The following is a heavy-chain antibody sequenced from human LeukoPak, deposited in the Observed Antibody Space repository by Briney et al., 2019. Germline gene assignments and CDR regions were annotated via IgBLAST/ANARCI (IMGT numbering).Heavy chain of an antibody. V-gene: IGHV1-69*05. CDR1: GGTFSSYA. J-gene: IGHJ3*02. CDR2: IIPIFGTA. CDR3: AREMGDIVVVPAAIYAFDI. Sequence: SVKVSCKASGGTFSSYAISWVRQAPGQGLEWMGGIIPIFGTANYAQKFQGRVTITTDESTSTAYMELSSLRSEDTAVYYCAREMGDIVVVPAAIYAFDIWGQGTMVTVSS. D-gene: IGHD2-2*02.